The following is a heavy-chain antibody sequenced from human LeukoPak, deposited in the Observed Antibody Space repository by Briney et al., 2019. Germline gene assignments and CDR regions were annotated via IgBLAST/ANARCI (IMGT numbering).Heavy chain of an antibody. CDR3: ARGGAVAGIMDV. V-gene: IGHV3-74*01. Sequence: GGSLRLSCAASGFTFSSYSMNWVRQAPGKGLEWVSRINSDGSSTTYADSVKGRFTISRDNAKNTLYLQMNSLRAEDTAVYYCARGGAVAGIMDVWGKGTTVTVSS. J-gene: IGHJ6*04. CDR2: INSDGSST. CDR1: GFTFSSYS. D-gene: IGHD6-13*01.